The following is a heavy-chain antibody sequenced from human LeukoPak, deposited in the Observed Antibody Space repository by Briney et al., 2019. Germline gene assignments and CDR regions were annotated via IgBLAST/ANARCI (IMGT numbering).Heavy chain of an antibody. J-gene: IGHJ4*02. CDR1: GFTSSSYA. D-gene: IGHD2-2*01. V-gene: IGHV3-30-3*01. Sequence: GGSLRLSCAASGFTSSSYAMHWVRQAPGKGLEWVAVISYDGSNKYYADSVKGRFTISRDNSKNTLYLQMNSLRAEDTAVYYCARGSTNFDYWGQGTLVTVSS. CDR3: ARGSTNFDY. CDR2: ISYDGSNK.